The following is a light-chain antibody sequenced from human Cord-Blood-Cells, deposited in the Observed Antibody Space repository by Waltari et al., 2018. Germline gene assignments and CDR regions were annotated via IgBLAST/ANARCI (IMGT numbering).Light chain of an antibody. CDR2: DVS. CDR1: SSDVVGYNY. V-gene: IGLV2-14*01. J-gene: IGLJ2*01. CDR3: SSYTSSSPYVV. Sequence: QSALTQPASVSGSPGQAITISCTGTSSDVVGYNYVSWYQQHPGKAPKLMIYDVSNRPSGVSNRFSGSKSGNTASLTISGLQAEDEADYYCSSYTSSSPYVVFGGGTKLTVL.